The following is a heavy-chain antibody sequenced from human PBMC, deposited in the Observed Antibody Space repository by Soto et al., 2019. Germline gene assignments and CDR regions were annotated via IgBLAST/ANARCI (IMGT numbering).Heavy chain of an antibody. CDR2: ISGSGGST. CDR3: AKDRKLGSGLDP. Sequence: EVPLLESGGGLVQPGGSLRLSCAASGFTFSSYAMSWVRQAPGKGLEWVSAISGSGGSTYYADSVKGRFTISRDNSKNTLYLQMNSLRAEDTAVYYCAKDRKLGSGLDPWGQGTLVTVSS. J-gene: IGHJ5*02. CDR1: GFTFSSYA. D-gene: IGHD6-6*01. V-gene: IGHV3-23*01.